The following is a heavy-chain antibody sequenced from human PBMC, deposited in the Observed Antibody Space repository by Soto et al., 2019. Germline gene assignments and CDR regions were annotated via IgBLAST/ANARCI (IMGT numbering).Heavy chain of an antibody. CDR1: GFIVSSTL. V-gene: IGHV3-53*01. D-gene: IGHD1-26*01. CDR2: VYGGGDT. CDR3: ARSYAL. J-gene: IGHJ4*02. Sequence: VQLVQSGAEVKKPGESLRLSCAASGFIVSSTLMGWARQAPGKGLEWVSVVYGGGDTYYTDSVRGRFTISRDNSKNTLYLQMNSLRDEDTAFYYCARSYALGGQGTLVIVSS.